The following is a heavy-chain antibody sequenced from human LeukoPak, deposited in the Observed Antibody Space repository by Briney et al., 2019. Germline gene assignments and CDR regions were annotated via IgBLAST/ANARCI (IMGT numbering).Heavy chain of an antibody. D-gene: IGHD3-10*01. Sequence: SETLSLTCTVPGGSISDYYWSWIRQPPGKGLEWIGTIYYSGSTYYNPSLKSRVTISVDTSKDQFSLKLSSVTASDTAVYYCARRFAPSRNDAFDIWGQGTMVTVSS. CDR3: ARRFAPSRNDAFDI. CDR2: IYYSGST. V-gene: IGHV4-39*01. CDR1: GGSISDYY. J-gene: IGHJ3*02.